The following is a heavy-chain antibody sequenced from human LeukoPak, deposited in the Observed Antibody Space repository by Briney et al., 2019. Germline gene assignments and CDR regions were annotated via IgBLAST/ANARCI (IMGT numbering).Heavy chain of an antibody. CDR1: GFTLSTYT. J-gene: IGHJ3*02. D-gene: IGHD6-6*01. V-gene: IGHV3-48*02. CDR2: ISSSSSTI. CDR3: AREYSSSSGRAFDI. Sequence: GGSLRLSCAASGFTLSTYTMNWVRQAPGKGLQWFSYISSSSSTIYYADSVKGRFTISRDNAKNSLYLQMNSLRDEDTAVCYCAREYSSSSGRAFDIWGQGTMVTVSS.